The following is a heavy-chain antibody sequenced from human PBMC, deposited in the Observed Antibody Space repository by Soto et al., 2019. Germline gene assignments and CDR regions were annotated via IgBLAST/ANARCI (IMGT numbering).Heavy chain of an antibody. Sequence: SETLSLTCTVSGGSISSSSFYWGWIRQPPGKGLEWVGSIFYSGSTYHNPSLKSRVTISVDTSKNQFSLKLSSVTAADTAVYYCARPHYGSSTSCYEAFDYWGQGTLVTVSS. CDR3: ARPHYGSSTSCYEAFDY. V-gene: IGHV4-39*01. CDR2: IFYSGST. J-gene: IGHJ4*02. D-gene: IGHD2-2*01. CDR1: GGSISSSSFY.